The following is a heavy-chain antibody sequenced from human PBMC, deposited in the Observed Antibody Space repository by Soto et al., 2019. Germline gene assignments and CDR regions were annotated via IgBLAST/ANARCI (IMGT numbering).Heavy chain of an antibody. V-gene: IGHV3-74*01. J-gene: IGHJ5*01. CDR2: VKSDGSRI. Sequence: PGGSLGLSCAASGCTCSSYWMHCVRQAPGEGLVWVARVKSDGSRITYADSVKGRFTISRDNAKNTLYLQMNSLRADDTAVYYCARDPNHTPGPFDCCGPGTLVTLSS. CDR1: GCTCSSYW. D-gene: IGHD2-15*01. CDR3: ARDPNHTPGPFDC.